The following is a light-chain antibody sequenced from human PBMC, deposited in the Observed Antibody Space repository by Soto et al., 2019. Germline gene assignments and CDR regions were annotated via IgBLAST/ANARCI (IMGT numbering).Light chain of an antibody. CDR1: SSDVGIHNY. CDR3: SSSTSSSILV. J-gene: IGLJ2*01. CDR2: EVS. Sequence: QSALTQPASVSGSPGQSITISCTGTSSDVGIHNYVSWYQHHPGKAPKLMIYEVSNRPSGVSNRFSGSKSGNTASLTISGLQAEDEADYYCSSSTSSSILVFGGGTKLTVL. V-gene: IGLV2-14*01.